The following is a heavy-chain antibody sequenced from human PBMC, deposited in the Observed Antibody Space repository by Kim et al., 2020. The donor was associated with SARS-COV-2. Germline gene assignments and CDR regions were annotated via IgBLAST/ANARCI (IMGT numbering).Heavy chain of an antibody. V-gene: IGHV1-69*13. D-gene: IGHD3-10*01. CDR3: AREGLLWFGELWGWFDP. CDR2: IIPIFGTA. J-gene: IGHJ5*02. Sequence: SVKVSCKASGGTFSSYAISWVRQAPGQGLEWMGGIIPIFGTANYAQKFQGRVTITADESTSTAYMELSSLRSEDTAVYYCAREGLLWFGELWGWFDPWGQGTLVTVSS. CDR1: GGTFSSYA.